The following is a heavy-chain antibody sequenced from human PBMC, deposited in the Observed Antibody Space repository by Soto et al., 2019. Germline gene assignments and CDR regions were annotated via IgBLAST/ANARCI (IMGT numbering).Heavy chain of an antibody. J-gene: IGHJ1*01. CDR2: DDDSGTT. D-gene: IGHD1-26*01. Sequence: QLQLQESGPGLVKPSETLSLTCTVSGDSISSSTYFWGWIRQPPGKGLEGIGSDDDSGTTYYNTSLRTRATISVDTSKNQFSLKLSSVTAADTAVYYCARHGVNSGSYSEYFRHWGQGTLVTVSS. CDR1: GDSISSSTYF. V-gene: IGHV4-39*01. CDR3: ARHGVNSGSYSEYFRH.